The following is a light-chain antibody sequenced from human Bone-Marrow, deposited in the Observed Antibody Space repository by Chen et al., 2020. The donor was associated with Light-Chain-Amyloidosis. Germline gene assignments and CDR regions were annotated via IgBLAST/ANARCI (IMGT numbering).Light chain of an antibody. CDR3: QQWGDWPLT. V-gene: IGKV3-15*01. CDR2: RY. Sequence: EIVMTQSPAILSVSPGERPTLSCRASQDVGSDLGWYQQKPGQPPRLLMYRYTRATDVPARFSGSGSGTDFTLTISSLQSEDFAVYYCQQWGDWPLTFGGGTKVEIK. CDR1: QDVGSD. J-gene: IGKJ4*01.